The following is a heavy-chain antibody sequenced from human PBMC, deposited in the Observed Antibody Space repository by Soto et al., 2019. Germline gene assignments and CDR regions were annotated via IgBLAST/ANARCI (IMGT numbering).Heavy chain of an antibody. Sequence: SETLSLTCSVSGDSLRNSFWTWIRQSPGKGLEWIGYVFSRGNANYNPSLRSRVTISLDTSQNQFSLRLKSMTAADTAVYYCARLRVGNIFDPWGQGILVTVS. J-gene: IGHJ5*02. V-gene: IGHV4-59*08. CDR1: GDSLRNSF. CDR2: VFSRGNA. CDR3: ARLRVGNIFDP.